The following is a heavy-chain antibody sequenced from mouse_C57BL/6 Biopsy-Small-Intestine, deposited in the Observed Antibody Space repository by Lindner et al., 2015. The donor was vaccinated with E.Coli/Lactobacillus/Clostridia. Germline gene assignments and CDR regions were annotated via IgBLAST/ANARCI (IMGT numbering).Heavy chain of an antibody. CDR1: GFSINSDCY. D-gene: IGHD1-1*01. Sequence: EVQLQESGPSLVRPSQTLSLTCTVTGFSINSDCYWIWIRQFPGNKLEYIGYTFYSGITYYNPSLESRTYITRDTSKNQFSLKLSSVTTEATATYYCARDYYYGSYWYFDVWGTGTTVTVSS. J-gene: IGHJ1*03. CDR3: ARDYYYGSYWYFDV. V-gene: IGHV3-3*01. CDR2: TFYSGIT.